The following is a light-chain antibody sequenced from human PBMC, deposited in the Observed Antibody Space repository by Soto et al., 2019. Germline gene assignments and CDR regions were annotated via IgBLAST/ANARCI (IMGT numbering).Light chain of an antibody. CDR1: QSVGSH. CDR3: QQYNSWPLT. CDR2: DAF. J-gene: IGKJ4*01. Sequence: EIMMKQSPATLSVSPGERATLSCRASQSVGSHLAWYQQKPGQAPRLVIYDAFTRATGIPARFSGSGFETDFTLTISSLESEDFAVYYCQQYNSWPLTFGGGTKVDIK. V-gene: IGKV3D-15*01.